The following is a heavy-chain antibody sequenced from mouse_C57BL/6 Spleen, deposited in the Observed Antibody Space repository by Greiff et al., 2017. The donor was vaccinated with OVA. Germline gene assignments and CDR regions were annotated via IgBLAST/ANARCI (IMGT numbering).Heavy chain of an antibody. CDR2: ISDGGSYT. J-gene: IGHJ2*01. D-gene: IGHD2-3*01. Sequence: EAKLVESGGGLVKPGGSLKLSCAASGFTFSSYAMSWVRQTPEKRLEWVATISDGGSYTYSPDNVKGRFTISRDNAKNNLYLQMSQLKSEDTAMYYCAREVHYDGYAHTLYYFDYWGQGTTLTVSS. CDR1: GFTFSSYA. CDR3: AREVHYDGYAHTLYYFDY. V-gene: IGHV5-4*01.